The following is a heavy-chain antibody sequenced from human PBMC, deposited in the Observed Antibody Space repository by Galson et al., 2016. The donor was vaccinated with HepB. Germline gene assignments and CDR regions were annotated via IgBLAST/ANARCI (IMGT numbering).Heavy chain of an antibody. V-gene: IGHV3-23*01. J-gene: IGHJ5*02. Sequence: SLRLSCAASGFTFSTPAMTWVRLPPGKGLEWVSTISALGERTYYADAVQGRFTISRDNAKNTLHLQMNNLGAADTAVYYCVKEGPTGTLQSWGQGAQVTVSS. CDR3: VKEGPTGTLQS. CDR1: GFTFSTPA. D-gene: IGHD1-7*01. CDR2: ISALGERT.